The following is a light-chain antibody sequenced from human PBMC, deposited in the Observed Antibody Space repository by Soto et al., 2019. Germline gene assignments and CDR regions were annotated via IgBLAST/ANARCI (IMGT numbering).Light chain of an antibody. V-gene: IGKV1-39*01. CDR3: QQSYTTPRT. J-gene: IGKJ1*01. CDR2: AAS. CDR1: QTIIGY. Sequence: DIQMTQSPSSLSASIGDSVTITCRARQTIIGYLNWYQQKPGKAPRLLINAASNLQSGVTSRFRGSGSETDFTLNITSLQPEDVETYYCQQSYTTPRTFGQGTKVEI.